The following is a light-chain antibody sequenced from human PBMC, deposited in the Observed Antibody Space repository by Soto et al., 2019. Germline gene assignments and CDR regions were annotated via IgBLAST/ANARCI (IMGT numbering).Light chain of an antibody. Sequence: DIVMTQSPLSLPVTPGEPASISCRSSQSLLHSNGYNYLDWYLQKPGQSPQLLIYLGSNRSSGVPDRFSGSGSGTYFTLKISRVEAEYVGVYYCMQTLQTPPTFGQGTKVEIK. CDR2: LGS. J-gene: IGKJ1*01. CDR1: QSLLHSNGYNY. CDR3: MQTLQTPPT. V-gene: IGKV2-28*01.